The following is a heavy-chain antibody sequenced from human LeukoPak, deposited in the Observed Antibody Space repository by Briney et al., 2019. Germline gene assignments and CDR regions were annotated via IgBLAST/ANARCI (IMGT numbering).Heavy chain of an antibody. D-gene: IGHD3-16*02. V-gene: IGHV4-59*12. CDR1: GGSISSYY. Sequence: PSETLSLTCTVSGGSISSYYWSWIRQHPGKGLEWIGYIYYSGSTYYNPSLKSRVTISVDTSKNQFSLKLSSVTAADTAVYYCARDGSRYDYVWGSYRYPLDYWGQGTLVTVSS. CDR2: IYYSGST. J-gene: IGHJ4*02. CDR3: ARDGSRYDYVWGSYRYPLDY.